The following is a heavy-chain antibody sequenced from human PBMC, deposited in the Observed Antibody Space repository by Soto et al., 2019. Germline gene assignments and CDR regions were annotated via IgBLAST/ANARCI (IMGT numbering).Heavy chain of an antibody. J-gene: IGHJ6*03. CDR2: ISSNGVGT. Sequence: EVQLAESGGGLAQPGGSLRLSCAASGFTLSGYAMDWVRQAPGKGLEYVSGISSNGVGTYYANSVQGRFTISRDNSKNTVYLQMGSLRPEDMVVYYCARRARPDFYYMDVWGKGTTVTASS. D-gene: IGHD6-6*01. V-gene: IGHV3-64*01. CDR1: GFTLSGYA. CDR3: ARRARPDFYYMDV.